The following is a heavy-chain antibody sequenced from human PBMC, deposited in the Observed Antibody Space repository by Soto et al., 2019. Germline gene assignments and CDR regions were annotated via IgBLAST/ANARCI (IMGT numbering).Heavy chain of an antibody. CDR2: ISAYNGNT. V-gene: IGHV1-18*01. Sequence: QVQLVQSGAEVKKPGASVKVSCKASGYTFTSYGISWVRQAPGQGLEWMGWISAYNGNTNYAQKLQGRVTRTTDTSTRTAYMELRSRRSDDTAVYYCARDYGDYCATFDYWGQGTLVTVSS. J-gene: IGHJ4*02. CDR1: GYTFTSYG. CDR3: ARDYGDYCATFDY. D-gene: IGHD4-17*01.